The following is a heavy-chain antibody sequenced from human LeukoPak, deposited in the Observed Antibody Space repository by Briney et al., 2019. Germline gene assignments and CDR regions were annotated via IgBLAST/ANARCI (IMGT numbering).Heavy chain of an antibody. CDR3: ARLNYYQSSVQGRYVDY. J-gene: IGHJ4*02. D-gene: IGHD3-22*01. V-gene: IGHV4-59*04. CDR2: IYYSGGT. CDR1: GGSISSYY. Sequence: SETLSLTSTVSGGSISSYYWSWIRQPPGKGLEWIGYIYYSGGTYYNPSLKSRVTISVDTSKNLFSLKLSSVTATDTAVYYCARLNYYQSSVQGRYVDYWAEGILVTVSS.